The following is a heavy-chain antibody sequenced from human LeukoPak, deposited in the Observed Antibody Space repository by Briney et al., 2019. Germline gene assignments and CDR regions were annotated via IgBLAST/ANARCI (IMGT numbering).Heavy chain of an antibody. CDR1: GFTFSSYS. CDR3: ARDRGYYVFDY. Sequence: GGSLRLSCAASGFTFSSYSMNWFRQAPGKGLEWVSSISSSSSYIYYADSVKGRFTISRDNAQNSLYLQMNSLRAEDTAVYYCARDRGYYVFDYWGQGTLVTVSS. D-gene: IGHD3-22*01. V-gene: IGHV3-21*01. J-gene: IGHJ4*02. CDR2: ISSSSSYI.